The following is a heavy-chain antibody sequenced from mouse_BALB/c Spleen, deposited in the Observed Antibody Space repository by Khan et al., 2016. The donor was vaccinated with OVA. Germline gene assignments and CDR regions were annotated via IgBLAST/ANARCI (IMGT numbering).Heavy chain of an antibody. Sequence: QVQLKQSGAELMKPGASVKISCKATGYTFSSYWIEWVKQRPGHGLEWIGEILPGSGSTNYNEKFKGKATFTADTSSNTAYMLLSSLTSEDSAVYYCARSGGYYAMDYWGKGTSVTVSS. V-gene: IGHV1-9*01. J-gene: IGHJ4*01. CDR1: GYTFSSYW. CDR2: ILPGSGST. CDR3: ARSGGYYAMDY. D-gene: IGHD1-1*02.